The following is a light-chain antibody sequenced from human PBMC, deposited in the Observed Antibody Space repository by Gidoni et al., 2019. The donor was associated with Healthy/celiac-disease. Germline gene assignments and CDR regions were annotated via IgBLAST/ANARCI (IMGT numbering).Light chain of an antibody. CDR2: GAS. V-gene: IGKV3-15*01. J-gene: IGKJ1*01. CDR1: QSVSSN. Sequence: EQVMTQPPATLSVSPGERATLSCRASQSVSSNLAWYQQKPGQAPRLLIYGASTRATGIPARFSGSGSGTEFTLTISSLQSEDFAVYYCQQYNNWPRTFGQXTKVEIK. CDR3: QQYNNWPRT.